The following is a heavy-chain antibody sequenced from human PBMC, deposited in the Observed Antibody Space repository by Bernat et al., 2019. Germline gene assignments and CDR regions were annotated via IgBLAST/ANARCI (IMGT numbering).Heavy chain of an antibody. CDR3: ARGLGGAVAGD. Sequence: QVQLVQSGAEVKKPGASVNVSCKASGYIFTSYAIHWVRQAPGQRLEWMGWINVASGNTKYSQKFQGRVTITRDTSASTAYMELSSLRSEDMAVYYCARGLGGAVAGDWGQGTLVTVSS. CDR2: INVASGNT. J-gene: IGHJ4*02. CDR1: GYIFTSYA. D-gene: IGHD6-19*01. V-gene: IGHV1-3*01.